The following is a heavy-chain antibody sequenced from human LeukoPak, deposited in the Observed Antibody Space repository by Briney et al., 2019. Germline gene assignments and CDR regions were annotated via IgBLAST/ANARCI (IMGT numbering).Heavy chain of an antibody. CDR2: IYHSGST. J-gene: IGHJ4*02. D-gene: IGHD2-2*01. CDR1: GGSISSSSYY. Sequence: PSETLSLTCTVSGGSISSSSYYWGWIRQPPGKGLEWIGEIYHSGSTNYNPSLKSRVTISVDKSKNQFSLKLSSVTAADTAVYYCARIYCSSTSCYFGYWGQGTLVTVSS. V-gene: IGHV4-39*07. CDR3: ARIYCSSTSCYFGY.